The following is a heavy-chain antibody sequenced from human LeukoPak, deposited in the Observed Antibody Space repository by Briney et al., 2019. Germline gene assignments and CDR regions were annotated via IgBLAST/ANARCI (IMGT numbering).Heavy chain of an antibody. CDR3: ARDPYSSSPSEMVDY. D-gene: IGHD6-13*01. CDR1: GFTFSSYW. V-gene: IGHV3-74*01. Sequence: GGSLRLSCAASGFTFSSYWMHWVRQAPGKGLVWVSRINSDGSSTTYADSVKGRFTISGDSAKNTLYLQMNSLRVEDTAVYYCARDPYSSSPSEMVDYWGQGTLVTVSS. J-gene: IGHJ4*02. CDR2: INSDGSST.